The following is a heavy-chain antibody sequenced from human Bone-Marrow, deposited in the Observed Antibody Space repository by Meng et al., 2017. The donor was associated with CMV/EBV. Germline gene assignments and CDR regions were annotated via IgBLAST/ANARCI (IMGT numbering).Heavy chain of an antibody. J-gene: IGHJ4*02. D-gene: IGHD2-2*02. V-gene: IGHV3-30-3*01. CDR1: GFTFSSYA. CDR3: AKDYCSSTSCYIVY. CDR2: ISYDGSNK. Sequence: GGSLRLSCAASGFTFSSYAMHWVRQAPGKGLEWVAVISYDGSNKYYADSVKGRFTISRDNSKNTLYLQMNSLRAEDTAVYYCAKDYCSSTSCYIVYWGQGTLVTFSS.